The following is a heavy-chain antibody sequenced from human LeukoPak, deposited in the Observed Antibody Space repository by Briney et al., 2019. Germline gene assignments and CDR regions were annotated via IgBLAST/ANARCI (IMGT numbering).Heavy chain of an antibody. CDR1: GFTFSSCS. V-gene: IGHV3-21*04. Sequence: PGGSLRLSCAASGFTFSSCSMNWVRQAPGKGLEWVSSISSSSSYIYYADSLKGRFTISRDNAKNSLSLQMNSLRAEDTAVYYCAKKYSTGLDPWGQGTLVTVSS. J-gene: IGHJ5*02. D-gene: IGHD1-26*01. CDR3: AKKYSTGLDP. CDR2: ISSSSSYI.